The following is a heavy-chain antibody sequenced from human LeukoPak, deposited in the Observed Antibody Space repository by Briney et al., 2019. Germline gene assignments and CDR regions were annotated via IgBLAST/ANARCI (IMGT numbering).Heavy chain of an antibody. CDR3: AKLDSSSSEYFQH. V-gene: IGHV3-30*18. CDR2: ISYDGSNK. J-gene: IGHJ1*01. D-gene: IGHD6-13*01. Sequence: GGSLRLSCVASGFTFSSYGMHWVRQAPGKGLEWVAVISYDGSNKYYADSVKGRFTISRDNSKNTLYLQMNSQRAEDTAVYYCAKLDSSSSEYFQHWGQGTLVTVSS. CDR1: GFTFSSYG.